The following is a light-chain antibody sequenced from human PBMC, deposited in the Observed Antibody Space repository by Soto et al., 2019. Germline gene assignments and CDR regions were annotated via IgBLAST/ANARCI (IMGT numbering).Light chain of an antibody. V-gene: IGKV1-27*01. CDR1: QGIRNF. CDR3: QKYSSIPV. J-gene: IGKJ3*01. Sequence: DIQMTQSPTSLSASVGDRVTITCRARQGIRNFVAWYQQKPGKAPKLLIYAASTLQSGVTSRFSGSGSATDFTITINNRQPVIAATSSCQKYSSIPVFGPGTKVEIK. CDR2: AAS.